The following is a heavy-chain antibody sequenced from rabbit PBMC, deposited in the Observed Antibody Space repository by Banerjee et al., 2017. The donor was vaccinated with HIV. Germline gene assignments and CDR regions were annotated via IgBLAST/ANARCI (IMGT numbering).Heavy chain of an antibody. CDR2: IVDGRSDII. J-gene: IGHJ2*01. Sequence: QSLEESGGDLVKPGASLTLTCTASGFSFSSGYYMCWVRQAPGKGLEWIASIVDGRSDIIRYATWAKGRFTISKTSSTTVTLQMTSLTAADTATYFCARGGTGGGDGCDLWGQGTLVTVS. V-gene: IGHV1S40*01. CDR3: ARGGTGGGDGCDL. D-gene: IGHD3-1*01. CDR1: GFSFSSGYY.